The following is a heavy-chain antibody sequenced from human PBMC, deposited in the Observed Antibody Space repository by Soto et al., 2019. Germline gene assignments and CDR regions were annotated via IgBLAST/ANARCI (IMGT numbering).Heavy chain of an antibody. Sequence: GGSLRLSCAASGFTFSNAWMSWVRQAPGKGLEWVGRIKSKTDGGTTDYAAPVKGRFTISRDDSKNTLYLQMNSLKTEDTAVYYCTTAPTPYPGPHGAFDIWGQGTMVTVSS. V-gene: IGHV3-15*01. CDR3: TTAPTPYPGPHGAFDI. J-gene: IGHJ3*02. CDR1: GFTFSNAW. D-gene: IGHD7-27*01. CDR2: IKSKTDGGTT.